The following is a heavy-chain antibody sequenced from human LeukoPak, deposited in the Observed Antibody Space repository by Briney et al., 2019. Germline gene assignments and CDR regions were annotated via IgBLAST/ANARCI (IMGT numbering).Heavy chain of an antibody. J-gene: IGHJ5*02. CDR3: ARTAESLAVGGATFNWFDP. CDR1: GYTFTSYV. Sequence: SVKVSCKASGYTFTSYVINWVRQAPGQGLGWMGGIIPLFGTSKYAQKFQGRVTITTDESTSTAYMELSSLRSDDTAVYYCARTAESLAVGGATFNWFDPWGQGTPVTVSS. D-gene: IGHD6-6*01. V-gene: IGHV1-69*05. CDR2: IIPLFGTS.